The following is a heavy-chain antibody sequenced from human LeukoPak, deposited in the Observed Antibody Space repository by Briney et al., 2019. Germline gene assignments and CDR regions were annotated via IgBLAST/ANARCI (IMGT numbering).Heavy chain of an antibody. CDR2: IYTTSGST. D-gene: IGHD1-26*01. Sequence: SQTLSLTCIVSGDSIPISYYWNWIRQSAGKGLEWIGRIYTTSGSTDYNPSLKSRVTISVDTSKNQFSLNLRSVTAPDTAVYYCARGPLYYGGNYLYFFDSWGQGTLVTVSS. V-gene: IGHV4-61*02. J-gene: IGHJ4*02. CDR1: GDSIPISYY. CDR3: ARGPLYYGGNYLYFFDS.